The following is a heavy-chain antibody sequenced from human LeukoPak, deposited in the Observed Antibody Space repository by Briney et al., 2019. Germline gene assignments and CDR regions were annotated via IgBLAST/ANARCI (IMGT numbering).Heavy chain of an antibody. CDR2: INHSGST. V-gene: IGHV4-34*01. CDR1: GGSFSGYY. CDR3: ARLTGWFDP. Sequence: SETLSLTCAVYGGSFSGYYWSWIRQPPGKGLEWIGEINHSGSTNYNPSLKSRVTISVDTSKNQFPLKLSSVTAADTAVYYCARLTGWFDPWGQGTLVTVSS. J-gene: IGHJ5*02.